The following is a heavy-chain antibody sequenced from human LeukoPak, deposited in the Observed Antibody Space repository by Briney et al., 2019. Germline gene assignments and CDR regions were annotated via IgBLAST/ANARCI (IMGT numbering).Heavy chain of an antibody. CDR2: INQAGTGK. D-gene: IGHD1-26*01. CDR3: AKDLLGWELLTSNWFDP. J-gene: IGHJ5*02. Sequence: GGSLRLSCAASGFSFSSQWMSWVRQAPGKGLEWVAIINQAGTGKYYVDSVKGRFTISRDNAENSLYLQMNSLRAEDTAVYYCAKDLLGWELLTSNWFDPWGQGTLVTVSS. CDR1: GFSFSSQW. V-gene: IGHV3-7*03.